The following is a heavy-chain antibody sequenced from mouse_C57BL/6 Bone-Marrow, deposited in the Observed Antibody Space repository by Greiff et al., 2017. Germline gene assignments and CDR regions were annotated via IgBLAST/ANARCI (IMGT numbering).Heavy chain of an antibody. CDR1: GYSFTSYY. Sequence: VQLQQSGPELVKPGASVKISCKASGYSFTSYYIHWVKQRPGQGLEWIGWIYPGSGNTKYNEKFKGKATLTADTSSSTAYMQLSRLTSEDSAVYYCASPYYYGSSHDYGGQGTTLTVSS. V-gene: IGHV1-66*01. D-gene: IGHD1-1*01. CDR2: IYPGSGNT. CDR3: ASPYYYGSSHDY. J-gene: IGHJ2*01.